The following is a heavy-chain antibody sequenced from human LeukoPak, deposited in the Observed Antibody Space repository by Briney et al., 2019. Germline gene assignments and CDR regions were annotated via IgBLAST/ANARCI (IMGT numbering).Heavy chain of an antibody. D-gene: IGHD3-22*01. CDR2: IYPGDSDV. Sequence: GESLKISCKTSGYTFTYYWIGGVRQMPGKGLEGMGIIYPGDSDVRYSPSFQGQVTISADESISTAYLQWSSLKASDTAMYYCARTTYDSSTSQTILFDSWGQGTLVTVSS. J-gene: IGHJ4*02. CDR1: GYTFTYYW. V-gene: IGHV5-51*01. CDR3: ARTTYDSSTSQTILFDS.